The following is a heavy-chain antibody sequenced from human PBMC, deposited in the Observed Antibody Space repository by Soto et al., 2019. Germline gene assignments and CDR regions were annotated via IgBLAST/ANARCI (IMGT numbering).Heavy chain of an antibody. CDR2: IYHSGST. D-gene: IGHD2-15*01. V-gene: IGHV4-38-2*02. CDR3: ARENSSDYYYYYYGMDV. J-gene: IGHJ6*02. CDR1: GYSISSGYY. Sequence: SETLSLTCAVSGYSISSGYYWDWIRQPPGKGLEWIGSIYHSGSTYYNPSLKSRVTISVDTSTNQFSLKLSSVTAADTAVYYCARENSSDYYYYYYGMDVWGQGTTVTVSS.